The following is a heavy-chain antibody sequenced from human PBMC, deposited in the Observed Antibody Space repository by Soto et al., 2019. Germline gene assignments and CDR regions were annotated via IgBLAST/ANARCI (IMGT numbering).Heavy chain of an antibody. V-gene: IGHV4-34*01. Sequence: AETLSLTCAVYGVSFSGYYWSWIRQPPGKGLEWIGEINHSGSTNYNPSLKSRVTISVDTSKNQFSLKLSSVTAADTAVYYCASFVGATSLYYYYGMDVWGQGTTVTVSS. CDR1: GVSFSGYY. J-gene: IGHJ6*02. D-gene: IGHD1-26*01. CDR3: ASFVGATSLYYYYGMDV. CDR2: INHSGST.